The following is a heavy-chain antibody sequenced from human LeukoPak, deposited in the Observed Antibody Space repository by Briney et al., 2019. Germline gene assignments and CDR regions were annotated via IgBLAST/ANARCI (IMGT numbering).Heavy chain of an antibody. J-gene: IGHJ3*02. D-gene: IGHD1-26*01. CDR2: ISYDGSNK. Sequence: GGSLRLSCAASGFTFSSYGMHWVREAPGKGLEWVAVISYDGSNKYYADSVKGRFTLSRDNSKNTLYLQMNSLRAEDTAVYYCAKDSGWELQAFDIWGQGTMVTVSS. CDR1: GFTFSSYG. CDR3: AKDSGWELQAFDI. V-gene: IGHV3-30*18.